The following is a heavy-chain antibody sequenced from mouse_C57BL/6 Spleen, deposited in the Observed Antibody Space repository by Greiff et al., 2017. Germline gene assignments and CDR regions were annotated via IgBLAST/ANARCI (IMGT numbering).Heavy chain of an antibody. CDR3: TRKELRRRCAY. J-gene: IGHJ3*01. V-gene: IGHV1-15*01. D-gene: IGHD3-2*02. CDR2: IDPETGGT. CDR1: GYTFTDYE. Sequence: QVQLKESGAELVRPGALVTLSCKASGYTFTDYEMHWVKQTPVHGLEWIGAIDPETGGTAYNQKFKGKAILTADKSSSTAYMELRSLTSEDSAVYYCTRKELRRRCAYWGQGTLVTVSA.